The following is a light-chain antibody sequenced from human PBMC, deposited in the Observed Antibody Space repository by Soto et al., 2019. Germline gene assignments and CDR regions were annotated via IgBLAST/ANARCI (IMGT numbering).Light chain of an antibody. CDR3: QQYGKSPPT. J-gene: IGKJ1*01. CDR1: QSVSSSY. Sequence: EIVITSSPSTLSLSPGDGASLSCRTSQSVSSSYLAWYQQIPGQAPRLLINDASRRATGIPDRFSGIGSGTDFTLTISRLEPEDFAVYYCQQYGKSPPTFGQGTKVDIK. CDR2: DAS. V-gene: IGKV3-20*01.